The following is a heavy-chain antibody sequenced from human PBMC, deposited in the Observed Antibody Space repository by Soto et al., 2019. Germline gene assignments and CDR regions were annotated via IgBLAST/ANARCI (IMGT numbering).Heavy chain of an antibody. D-gene: IGHD1-1*01. CDR3: ARDRGRNWNTYFYYYGMDV. Sequence: PSQTLSLTCAISGDSVSSNSVGWNWIRQSPLRGLEWLGRTYYRSKWYNDYAVSVKSRITINPDTSKNQFSLQLNSVTPEDTAVYYCARDRGRNWNTYFYYYGMDVWGQGTTVTVSS. CDR2: TYYRSKWYN. CDR1: GDSVSSNSVG. J-gene: IGHJ6*02. V-gene: IGHV6-1*01.